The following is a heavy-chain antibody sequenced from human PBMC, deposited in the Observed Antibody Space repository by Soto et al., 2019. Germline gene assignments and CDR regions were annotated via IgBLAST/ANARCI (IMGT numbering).Heavy chain of an antibody. Sequence: QVQLVESGAEVRKPGSSVEVSCMASGSTFSNYTVNWVRQAPGQVIEWIGRIIPVLGVTHYARRFQGRVTITADRSRKTAYMELTSLTSEDTAVYYCARRRYCGVDCYNNFYYGMEVWGQGTTVTVSS. J-gene: IGHJ6*02. CDR2: IIPVLGVT. CDR1: GSTFSNYT. CDR3: ARRRYCGVDCYNNFYYGMEV. V-gene: IGHV1-69*02. D-gene: IGHD2-21*02.